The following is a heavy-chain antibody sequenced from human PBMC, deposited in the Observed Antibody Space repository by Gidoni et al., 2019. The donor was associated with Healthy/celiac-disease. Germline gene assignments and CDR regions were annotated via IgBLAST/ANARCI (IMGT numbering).Heavy chain of an antibody. D-gene: IGHD3-22*01. CDR2: INPNSGGT. V-gene: IGHV1-2*02. CDR3: ARGGYYYDSSGYYSSFDY. J-gene: IGHJ4*02. Sequence: GQGLEWMGWINPNSGGTNYAQKFQGRVTMTRDTSISTAYMELSRLRSDDTAVYYCARGGYYYDSSGYYSSFDYWCQGTLVTVSS.